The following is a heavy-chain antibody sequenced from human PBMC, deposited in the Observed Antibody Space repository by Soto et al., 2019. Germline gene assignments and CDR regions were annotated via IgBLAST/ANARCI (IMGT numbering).Heavy chain of an antibody. V-gene: IGHV1-46*01. CDR3: ARDYYRFNSGYGFSMDV. CDR1: GYTFTSYY. J-gene: IGHJ6*02. D-gene: IGHD5-12*01. Sequence: ASVKVSCKASGYTFTSYYMHWVRQAPGQGLEWMGIINPSGGSTSYAQKFQGRVTISRDNSKNTLYLQMNSLRAEDTAVYYCARDYYRFNSGYGFSMDVWGQGTTVTVSS. CDR2: INPSGGST.